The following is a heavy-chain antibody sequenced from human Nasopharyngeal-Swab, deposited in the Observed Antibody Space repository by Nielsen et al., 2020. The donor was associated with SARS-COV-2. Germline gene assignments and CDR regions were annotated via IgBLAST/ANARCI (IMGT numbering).Heavy chain of an antibody. CDR3: ARVGHDYIYDL. V-gene: IGHV4-34*01. CDR1: VGSSSGYY. Sequence: SETLSLTCAVYVGSSSGYYWTWIRQPPGKGLEWIGEINHSGSTNYNPSLKSRVTISVDTSKNQFSLKLSSVTAADTAVYYCARVGHDYIYDLWGRGTLVTVSS. CDR2: INHSGST. J-gene: IGHJ4*02. D-gene: IGHD4-11*01.